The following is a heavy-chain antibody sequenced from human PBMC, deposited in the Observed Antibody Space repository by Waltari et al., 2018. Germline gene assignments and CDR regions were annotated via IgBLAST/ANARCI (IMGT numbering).Heavy chain of an antibody. J-gene: IGHJ4*02. CDR1: GYTFTSYY. CDR2: INPSGGST. D-gene: IGHD6-6*01. Sequence: QVQLVQSGAEVKKPGASVKVSCKASGYTFTSYYMHWVRQAPGQGLEWMGIINPSGGSTSYAQKCQGRVTMTRDTSTSTVYMELSSLRSEDTAVYYCARIPLPHEYSSSSAYWGQGTLVTVSS. CDR3: ARIPLPHEYSSSSAY. V-gene: IGHV1-46*01.